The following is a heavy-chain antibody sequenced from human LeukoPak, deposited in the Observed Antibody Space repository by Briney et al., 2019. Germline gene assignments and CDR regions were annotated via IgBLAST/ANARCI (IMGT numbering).Heavy chain of an antibody. Sequence: SETLSLTCTVCGSSISSCYWSWIRKPPGKGVEWIGYIYYSGSTNYNPSLQSRVTISVDTSKNHFSLKLSSVTAADTDVYYCAGSIGVRGAHFDYWGQGTLVTVSS. CDR2: IYYSGST. V-gene: IGHV4-59*01. CDR3: AGSIGVRGAHFDY. CDR1: GSSISSCY. D-gene: IGHD3-10*01. J-gene: IGHJ4*02.